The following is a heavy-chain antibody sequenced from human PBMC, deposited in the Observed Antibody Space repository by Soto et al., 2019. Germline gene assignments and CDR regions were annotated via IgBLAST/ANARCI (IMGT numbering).Heavy chain of an antibody. CDR1: GYTFTSYD. Sequence: QVQLVQSGAEVKKPGASVKVSCKASGYTFTSYDINWVRQATGQGLEWMGWMNPNSGNTGYAQKFQGRVTMTRNTSISTAYMERSSLRSEDTAVYYCARVGGNYDYVWGASDYWGQGTLVTVSS. CDR2: MNPNSGNT. V-gene: IGHV1-8*01. CDR3: ARVGGNYDYVWGASDY. D-gene: IGHD3-16*01. J-gene: IGHJ4*02.